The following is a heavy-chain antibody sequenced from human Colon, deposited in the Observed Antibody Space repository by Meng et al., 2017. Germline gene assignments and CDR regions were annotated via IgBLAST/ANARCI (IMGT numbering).Heavy chain of an antibody. CDR2: IYYTGST. Sequence: VHLQVASPVLAWPPETSSLPCTVSVGSGSSGSYYWSWIRQPPGKGLEWIGYIYYTGSTNYNPSLKSRVTISVDTSKNQFSLKLSSVTAADTAVYYCARGPLDYWGQGTLVTVSS. CDR3: ARGPLDY. V-gene: IGHV4-61*01. J-gene: IGHJ4*02. CDR1: VGSGSSGSYY.